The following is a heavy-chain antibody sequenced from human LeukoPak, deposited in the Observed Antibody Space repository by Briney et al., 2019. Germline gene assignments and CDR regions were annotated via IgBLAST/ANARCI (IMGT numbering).Heavy chain of an antibody. V-gene: IGHV1-46*01. CDR2: INPSGGST. Sequence: ASVKVSCKASGYTFTSYYMHWVRQAPGQGLEWMGIINPSGGSTSYAQKFQGRVTMTRDTSISTAYMELSRLRSDDTAVYYCARSMYYYDSSGYPHWGQGTLVTVSS. CDR1: GYTFTSYY. CDR3: ARSMYYYDSSGYPH. J-gene: IGHJ4*02. D-gene: IGHD3-22*01.